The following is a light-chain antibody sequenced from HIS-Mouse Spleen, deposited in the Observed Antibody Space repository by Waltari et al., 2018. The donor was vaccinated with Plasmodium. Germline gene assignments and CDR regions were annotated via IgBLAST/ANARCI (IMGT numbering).Light chain of an antibody. Sequence: EIVLTQSPGTLSLSPGERATLSCRASQSVSSSYLAWYQQKPGQAPRLLILGASSRATGIPDRFSGSGSGTEFTLTISSLQSEDFAVYYCQQYNNWSFTFGPGTKVDIK. CDR1: QSVSSSY. CDR3: QQYNNWSFT. J-gene: IGKJ3*01. V-gene: IGKV3-20*01. CDR2: GAS.